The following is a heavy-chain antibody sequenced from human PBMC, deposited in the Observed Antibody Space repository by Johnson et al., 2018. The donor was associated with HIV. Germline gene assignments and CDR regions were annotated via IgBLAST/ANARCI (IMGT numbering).Heavy chain of an antibody. J-gene: IGHJ3*01. CDR1: GFTFSSYA. V-gene: IGHV3-64*01. CDR2: ISSNGGST. Sequence: MLLVESGGGVVQPGRSLRLSCVASGFTFSSYAMHWVRQAPGKGLEYVSAISSNGGSTYYANSVKGRFTISRDNSKNTLFLQMGGLRPEDMAVYYCARDAKSSTGRPDGTDAFDVWGQGTMVTVSS. D-gene: IGHD3-10*01. CDR3: ARDAKSSTGRPDGTDAFDV.